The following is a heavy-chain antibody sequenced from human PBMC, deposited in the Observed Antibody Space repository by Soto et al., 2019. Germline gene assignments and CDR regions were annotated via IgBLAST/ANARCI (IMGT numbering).Heavy chain of an antibody. J-gene: IGHJ4*02. CDR2: ISYDGSNK. D-gene: IGHD2-15*01. CDR1: GFTFSSYA. Sequence: QVQLVESGGGVVQPGRSLRLSCAASGFTFSSYAMHWVRQAPGKGLEWVAVISYDGSNKYYADSVKGRFTISRDNSKNTLYLQMNSLRAEDTAVYYCARGDNLHPDIVVMVAATPIFDYWGQGTLVTVSS. V-gene: IGHV3-30-3*01. CDR3: ARGDNLHPDIVVMVAATPIFDY.